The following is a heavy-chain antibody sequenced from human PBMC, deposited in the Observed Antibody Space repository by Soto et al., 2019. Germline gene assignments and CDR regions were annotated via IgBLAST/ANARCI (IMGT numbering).Heavy chain of an antibody. V-gene: IGHV5-51*01. D-gene: IGHD2-2*02. CDR3: ARHSRSDTAPDY. CDR2: IYPGDSDT. J-gene: IGHJ4*01. CDR1: GDSFINYW. Sequence: PGESLKISCKAAGDSFINYWTGWVRQMPGKGLEWMGAIYPGDSDTKYSPSFQGQVTISADKSISTAYLQWSSLKASDTAMYYCARHSRSDTAPDYWRHGTLVTVSS.